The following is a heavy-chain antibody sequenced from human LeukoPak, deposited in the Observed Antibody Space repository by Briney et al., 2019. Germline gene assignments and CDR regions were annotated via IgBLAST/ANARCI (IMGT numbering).Heavy chain of an antibody. D-gene: IGHD6-19*01. CDR2: INPSGGST. CDR3: AAVAGPYYFDY. J-gene: IGHJ4*02. Sequence: ASVKVSCKASGYTFTSYYMHWVRQAPGQGLEWMGIINPSGGSTSYAQKLQGRVTMTRDTSTSTVYMELSSLRSEDTAVYYCAAVAGPYYFDYWGQGTLVTVSS. CDR1: GYTFTSYY. V-gene: IGHV1-46*01.